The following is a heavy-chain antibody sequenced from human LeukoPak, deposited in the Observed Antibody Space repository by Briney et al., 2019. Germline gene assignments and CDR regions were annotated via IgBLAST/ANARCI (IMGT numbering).Heavy chain of an antibody. V-gene: IGHV4-4*07. J-gene: IGHJ4*02. CDR2: IYTSGGT. CDR1: GGSISYYY. D-gene: IGHD2-2*01. CDR3: ARGVVPAPHFDY. Sequence: PSETLSLTCSVSGGSISYYYWTWIRQPAGKGLEWIGRIYTSGGTNYNPSLKSRVTMSVDTSKNQFSLKLSSVTAADTAVYYCARGVVPAPHFDYWGQGTLVTVSS.